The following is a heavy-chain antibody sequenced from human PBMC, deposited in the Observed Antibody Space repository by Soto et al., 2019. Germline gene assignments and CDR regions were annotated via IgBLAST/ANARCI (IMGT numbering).Heavy chain of an antibody. D-gene: IGHD2-2*01. V-gene: IGHV3-21*01. Sequence: GGSLTLSCAASGFTFSSYTMNWVRQAPRKGLEWVSSISSSSSYIYYADSVKGRFTISRDNAKNSLYLQMNSLRAEDTAVYYCARDSLIVVVPAADYSNLLFDYGGQGTLVTVSS. CDR3: ARDSLIVVVPAADYSNLLFDY. CDR1: GFTFSSYT. CDR2: ISSSSSYI. J-gene: IGHJ4*02.